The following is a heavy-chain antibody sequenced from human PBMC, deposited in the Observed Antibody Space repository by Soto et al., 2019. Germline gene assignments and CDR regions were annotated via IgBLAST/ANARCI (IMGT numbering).Heavy chain of an antibody. V-gene: IGHV1-18*01. D-gene: IGHD3-3*01. CDR3: ARDWYPSYDFWSGSCSRWFDP. CDR2: ISAYNGNT. CDR1: GYTFTSYG. Sequence: QVQLVQSGAEVKKPGASVKVSCKASGYTFTSYGISWVRQAPGQGLEWMGWISAYNGNTNYAQKLQGRVTMTTDTSTITSYLGLRRLGSDDTAVYYCARDWYPSYDFWSGSCSRWFDPWGQGTLVTVSS. J-gene: IGHJ5*02.